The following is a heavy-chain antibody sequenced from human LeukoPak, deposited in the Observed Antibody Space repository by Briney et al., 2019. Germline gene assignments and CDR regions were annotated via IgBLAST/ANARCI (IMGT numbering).Heavy chain of an antibody. V-gene: IGHV3-30*02. Sequence: PGGSLRLSCAASGFTFSSYGMHWVRQAPGKGLEWVAVIWYDGSNKYYADSVKGRFTISRDNSKNTLYLQMNSLRAEDTAVYYCAKDYKKGGSYLYWGQGTLVTVSS. CDR3: AKDYKKGGSYLY. J-gene: IGHJ4*02. D-gene: IGHD1-26*01. CDR1: GFTFSSYG. CDR2: IWYDGSNK.